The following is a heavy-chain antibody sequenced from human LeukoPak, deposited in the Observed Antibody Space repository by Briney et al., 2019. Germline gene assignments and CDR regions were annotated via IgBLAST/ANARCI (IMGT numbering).Heavy chain of an antibody. CDR1: GFTFSSYE. D-gene: IGHD6-19*01. Sequence: PGGTLRLSCAASGFTFSSYEMNWVRQAPGKGLEWVSFISSSLSTIYYADSVKGRFTISRDNAKNSLYLQMNSLRAEDTAIYYCARDLSSNLSSGCLDQWGQGTLVTVSP. CDR2: ISSSLSTI. V-gene: IGHV3-48*03. CDR3: ARDLSSNLSSGCLDQ. J-gene: IGHJ5*02.